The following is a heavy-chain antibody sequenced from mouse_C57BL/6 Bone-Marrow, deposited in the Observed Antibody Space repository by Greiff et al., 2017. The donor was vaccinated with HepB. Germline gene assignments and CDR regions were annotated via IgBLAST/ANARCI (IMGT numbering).Heavy chain of an antibody. V-gene: IGHV1-80*01. J-gene: IGHJ1*03. D-gene: IGHD2-5*01. CDR1: GYAFSSYW. CDR3: ARKSNYWYFDV. CDR2: IYPGDGDT. Sequence: QVQLQQSGAELVKPGASVKISCKASGYAFSSYWMNWVKQRPGKGLEWIGQIYPGDGDTNYNGKVKGKATLTADKSSSTAYMQLSSLTSEDSAVYFGARKSNYWYFDVWGTGTTVTVSS.